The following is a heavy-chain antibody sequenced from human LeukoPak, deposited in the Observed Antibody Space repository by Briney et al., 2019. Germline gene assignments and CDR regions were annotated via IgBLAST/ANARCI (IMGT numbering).Heavy chain of an antibody. J-gene: IGHJ4*02. CDR2: ISSSSSTI. Sequence: GGSLRLSCAASGFTFSSYSMNWVRQAPGKGLEWVAYISSSSSTIYYADSAKGRFTISRDNAKNSMNLQMNSLRAEDTAVYYCARVACSGTSCTWYFDYWGQGTLVTVSS. CDR3: ARVACSGTSCTWYFDY. D-gene: IGHD2-2*01. V-gene: IGHV3-48*01. CDR1: GFTFSSYS.